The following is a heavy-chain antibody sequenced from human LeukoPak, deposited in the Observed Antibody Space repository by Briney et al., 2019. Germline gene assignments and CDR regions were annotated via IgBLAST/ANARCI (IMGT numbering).Heavy chain of an antibody. CDR3: ARERAIASRRPYCFDY. CDR2: ISSSGSTI. Sequence: PGGSLRLSCAASGFTFSDYYMSWIRQAPGKGLEWISYISSSGSTIYYADSVKSRFTISRDNARNSLYLQMNSLRAEDTAVYYCARERAIASRRPYCFDYWGQGTLVTVSS. J-gene: IGHJ4*02. CDR1: GFTFSDYY. V-gene: IGHV3-11*01. D-gene: IGHD6-6*01.